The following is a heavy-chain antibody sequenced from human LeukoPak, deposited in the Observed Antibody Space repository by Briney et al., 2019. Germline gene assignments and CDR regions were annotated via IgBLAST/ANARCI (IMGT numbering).Heavy chain of an antibody. D-gene: IGHD1-14*01. CDR3: AFFPNRGNYGRDV. V-gene: IGHV4-34*01. J-gene: IGHJ6*02. CDR1: GGSFSGYY. CDR2: INHSGST. Sequence: SETLSLTCAVYGGSFSGYYWSWIRQPPGKGLEWIGEINHSGSTNYNPSLKSRVTISVDTSKNQFSLKLSSVTAADTAVYYCAFFPNRGNYGRDVGGQGPTVTVS.